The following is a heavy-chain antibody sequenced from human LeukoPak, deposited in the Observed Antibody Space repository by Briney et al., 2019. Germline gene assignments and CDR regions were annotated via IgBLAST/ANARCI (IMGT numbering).Heavy chain of an antibody. V-gene: IGHV3-23*01. CDR3: AKTTANLDY. J-gene: IGHJ4*02. CDR1: GFTFSSYG. Sequence: PGGSPRLSCAASGFTFSSYGMTWVRQAPGKGLEWVSGIGTSVGSTYYADSVKGRFTISRDNSKNTLYLQMNSLTAEDTAVYYCAKTTANLDYWGQGTLVTVSS. CDR2: IGTSVGST. D-gene: IGHD4-17*01.